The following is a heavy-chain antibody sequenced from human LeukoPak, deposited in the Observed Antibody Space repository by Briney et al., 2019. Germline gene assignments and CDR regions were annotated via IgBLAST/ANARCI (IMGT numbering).Heavy chain of an antibody. V-gene: IGHV4-34*01. J-gene: IGHJ6*03. CDR3: ARTPRPRTDARYYDSSGHYYMDV. CDR2: INHSGST. CDR1: GGSFSGYY. Sequence: PSGTLSLTCAVYGGSFSGYYWSWIRQPPGKGLEWIGEINHSGSTNYNPSLKSRVTISVDTSKNQFSLKLSSVTAADTAVYYCARTPRPRTDARYYDSSGHYYMDVWGKGTTVTVSS. D-gene: IGHD3-22*01.